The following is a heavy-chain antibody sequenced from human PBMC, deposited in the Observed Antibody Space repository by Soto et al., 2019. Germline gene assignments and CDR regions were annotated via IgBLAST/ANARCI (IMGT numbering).Heavy chain of an antibody. J-gene: IGHJ4*02. CDR2: VHYSGSI. CDR3: VRGADPYKCGF. D-gene: IGHD6-25*01. CDR1: GDSIINGINY. Sequence: QVQVQESGPGLVKPSQTLSLTCSVSGDSIINGINYWTWIRQHPGKGLEWIGHVHYSGSIYYNPSCRSRDAMSVDTSKKQVSLELSSVTVADTAVYYCVRGADPYKCGFWGQGTLVTVSS. V-gene: IGHV4-31*03.